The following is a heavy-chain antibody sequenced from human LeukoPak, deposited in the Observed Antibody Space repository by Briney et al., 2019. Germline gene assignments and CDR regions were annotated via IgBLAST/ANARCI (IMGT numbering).Heavy chain of an antibody. CDR3: ATAPREI. Sequence: PGGSLRLSCAASGFTFSSYSMNWVRQAPGKGLEWVAVISYDGSNKYYADSVKGRFTISRDNSKNTLYLQMNSLRAEDTAVYYCATAPREIWGQGTLVTVSS. J-gene: IGHJ4*02. V-gene: IGHV3-30*03. CDR1: GFTFSSYS. CDR2: ISYDGSNK. D-gene: IGHD1-26*01.